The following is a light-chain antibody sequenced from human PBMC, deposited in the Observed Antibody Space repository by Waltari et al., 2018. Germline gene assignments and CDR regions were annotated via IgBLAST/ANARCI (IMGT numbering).Light chain of an antibody. CDR3: CSYSGSSTSVV. Sequence: QSALPQPASVSGSPGQSIPIPCTAPNSNVGGLNYVSWYHQHPGKAPKLIIYDVTQRPSGVSDRFSGSKSGNMASLTISGLQADDEADYHCCSYSGSSTSVVLGGGTKLTVL. V-gene: IGLV2-14*03. CDR1: NSNVGGLNY. CDR2: DVT. J-gene: IGLJ2*01.